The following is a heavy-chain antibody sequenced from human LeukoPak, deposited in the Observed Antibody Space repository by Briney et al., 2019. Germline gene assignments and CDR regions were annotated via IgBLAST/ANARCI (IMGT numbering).Heavy chain of an antibody. J-gene: IGHJ6*02. CDR1: GGSFSGYY. CDR3: ARVRWLQLDMAV. V-gene: IGHV4-34*09. CDR2: INHSGST. D-gene: IGHD5-24*01. Sequence: PSETLSLTCAVYGGSFSGYYWSWIRQPPGKGLEWIGEINHSGSTYYNPSLKSRVTISGDTPRNQFSLKLNSVTAADTAVYYCARVRWLQLDMAVWGQGTTVTVSS.